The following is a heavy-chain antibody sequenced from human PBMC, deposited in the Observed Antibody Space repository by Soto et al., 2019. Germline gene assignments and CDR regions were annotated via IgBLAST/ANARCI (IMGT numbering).Heavy chain of an antibody. CDR2: IIPFFDTT. J-gene: IGHJ6*04. CDR1: GGTFSSSA. V-gene: IGHV1-69*13. D-gene: IGHD1-1*01. CDR3: ARCSRSNFCPRNRAAMHV. Sequence: SVKVSCKASGGTFSSSANNWVRQAPGQGLEWMRGIIPFFDTTYYAHNFQCRVTITPDESKRTGYMELSSLRPGDKAVYYCARCSRSNFCPRNRAAMHVWG.